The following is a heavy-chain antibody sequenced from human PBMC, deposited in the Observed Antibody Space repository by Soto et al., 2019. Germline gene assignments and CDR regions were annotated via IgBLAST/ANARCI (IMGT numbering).Heavy chain of an antibody. V-gene: IGHV1-18*01. Sequence: GASVKVSCKASGYTFTSYGISWVRQAPGQGLEWMGWISAYNGNTNYAQKLQGRVTMTTDTSTSTAYMELRSLRSDDTAVYYCARVGQVFGELLYDFAYWSQGTLVTVSS. J-gene: IGHJ4*02. CDR1: GYTFTSYG. D-gene: IGHD3-10*01. CDR3: ARVGQVFGELLYDFAY. CDR2: ISAYNGNT.